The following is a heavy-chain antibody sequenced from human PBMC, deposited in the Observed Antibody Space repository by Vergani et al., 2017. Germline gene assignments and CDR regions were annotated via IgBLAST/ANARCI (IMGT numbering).Heavy chain of an antibody. Sequence: QVQLQESGPGLVKPSQTLSLTCTVYGGSFSGYYWSWIRQPPGKGLEWIGEINHSGSTNYNPSLKSRVTISVDTSKNQFSLKLSSVTAADTAVYYCAREGGYGSLNAFDIWGQGTMVTVSS. V-gene: IGHV4-34*09. CDR3: AREGGYGSLNAFDI. D-gene: IGHD5-12*01. CDR1: GGSFSGYY. J-gene: IGHJ3*02. CDR2: INHSGST.